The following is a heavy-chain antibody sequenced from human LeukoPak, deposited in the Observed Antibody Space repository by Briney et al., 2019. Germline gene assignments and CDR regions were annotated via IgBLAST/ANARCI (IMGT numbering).Heavy chain of an antibody. J-gene: IGHJ4*02. CDR3: VRDRGALQYFDY. CDR2: ISYDGSNK. Sequence: GRSLRLSCAASGFTFSSYAMHWVRQAPGKGLERVAVISYDGSNKYYAASVNGRFTISRDNSKNTLYLQMNSLRDDDTAVYYCVRDRGALQYFDYWGQGTLVTVSS. D-gene: IGHD2/OR15-2a*01. CDR1: GFTFSSYA. V-gene: IGHV3-30*04.